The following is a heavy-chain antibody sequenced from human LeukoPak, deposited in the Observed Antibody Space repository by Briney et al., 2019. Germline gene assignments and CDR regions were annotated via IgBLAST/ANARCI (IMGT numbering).Heavy chain of an antibody. CDR1: GGSFSGYY. V-gene: IGHV4-34*01. J-gene: IGHJ5*02. CDR3: AREDYYGSGMEWFDP. CDR2: INHSGRN. D-gene: IGHD3-10*01. Sequence: PETLSLTCAVYGGSFSGYYWTWIRQPPGKGLEWIGEINHSGRNNYNPSLKSRVTISVDTSKNQFSLQLNSVTPEDTAVYYCAREDYYGSGMEWFDPWGQGTLVTVSS.